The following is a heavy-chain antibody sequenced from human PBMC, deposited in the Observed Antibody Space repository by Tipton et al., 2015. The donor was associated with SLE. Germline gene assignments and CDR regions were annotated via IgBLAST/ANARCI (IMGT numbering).Heavy chain of an antibody. V-gene: IGHV4-59*08. CDR2: LHYGGST. CDR3: ARRGMAVDGTGYLDY. CDR1: GDSISSYH. J-gene: IGHJ4*02. D-gene: IGHD6-19*01. Sequence: TLSLTCTLSGDSISSYHWSWIRQPPGRGLEWIGYLHYGGSTDYNPSLKSRVTISVDRTKNQVSLKLSSVTAADTALYYCARRGMAVDGTGYLDYWGQGTLVTVSS.